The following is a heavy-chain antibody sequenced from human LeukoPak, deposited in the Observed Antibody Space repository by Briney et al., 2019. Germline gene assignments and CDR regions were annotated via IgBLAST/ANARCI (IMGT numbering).Heavy chain of an antibody. CDR2: IYYSGST. D-gene: IGHD3-16*02. CDR1: GGSISSYY. J-gene: IGHJ4*02. Sequence: SETLSLTCTVSGGSISSYYWSWIRQPPGKGLEWIGYIYYSGSTNYNPSLKSRVTISVDTSKNQFSLKLSSVTAADTAVYYCASVGLRGLSYYFDYWGQGTLVTVSS. CDR3: ASVGLRGLSYYFDY. V-gene: IGHV4-59*01.